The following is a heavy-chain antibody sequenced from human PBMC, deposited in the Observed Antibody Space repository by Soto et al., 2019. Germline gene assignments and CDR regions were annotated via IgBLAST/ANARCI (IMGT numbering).Heavy chain of an antibody. J-gene: IGHJ5*02. Sequence: SRTLSLPXTVSGGSISSFAYYWGWIRQPAGKGLGWIGTVYYNENTYYNPSLKSRGTISVETAKNQFSLNLRSLTAADTAIYVCARQKRYYGSPGWFDPWGQGTLVTVSS. CDR2: VYYNENT. V-gene: IGHV4-39*01. D-gene: IGHD3-10*01. CDR1: GGSISSFAYY. CDR3: ARQKRYYGSPGWFDP.